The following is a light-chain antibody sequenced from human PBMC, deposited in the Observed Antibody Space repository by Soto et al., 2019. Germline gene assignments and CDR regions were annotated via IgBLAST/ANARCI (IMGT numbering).Light chain of an antibody. CDR1: QGISSY. V-gene: IGKV1-8*01. CDR3: QQYYSYPPT. Sequence: AIRMTQSPSSLSASTGDRVTITCRASQGISSYLAWYQQKPGKAPKLLIYAASTLQSRVPSRFSGSGSGTDFTLTISCLQSEDFATYYCQQYYSYPPTFGQGTRWIS. J-gene: IGKJ1*01. CDR2: AAS.